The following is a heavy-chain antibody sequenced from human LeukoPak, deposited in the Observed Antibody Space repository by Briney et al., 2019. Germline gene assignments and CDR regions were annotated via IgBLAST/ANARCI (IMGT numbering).Heavy chain of an antibody. J-gene: IGHJ4*02. D-gene: IGHD3-10*01. Sequence: GGSLRLSCAASGFTFSSYGMHWVRQAPGKGLEWVAVIWYDGSNKYYADSVKGRFTISRDNSKSMLYLQMNSLRAEDTAVYYCARDVYYGSGPLGYWGQGTLVTVSS. CDR1: GFTFSSYG. V-gene: IGHV3-33*01. CDR3: ARDVYYGSGPLGY. CDR2: IWYDGSNK.